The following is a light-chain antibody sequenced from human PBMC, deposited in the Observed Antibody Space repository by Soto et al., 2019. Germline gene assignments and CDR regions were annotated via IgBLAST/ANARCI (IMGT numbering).Light chain of an antibody. V-gene: IGLV2-14*01. CDR2: EVS. Sequence: QSALTQPASVSWSPGQSITISCTGTSSDVVSWYQHHPGKAPKFIVFEVSNRPSGVSSRLSGSKSGNTASLTISGLQAEDAADYYFSSYTGSNIVFGGGTKVTVL. CDR1: SSDVV. CDR3: SSYTGSNIV. J-gene: IGLJ3*02.